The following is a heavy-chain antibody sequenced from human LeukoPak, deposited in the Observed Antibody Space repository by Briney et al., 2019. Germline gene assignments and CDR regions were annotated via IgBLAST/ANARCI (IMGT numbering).Heavy chain of an antibody. CDR3: AREFYSSGWYYFDY. CDR1: GYTFTGYY. CDR2: INPNSGGT. V-gene: IGHV1-2*02. J-gene: IGHJ4*02. Sequence: ASVKVSCKSSGYTFTGYYMHWVRQAPGQGLEWMGWINPNSGGTNYAQKFQGRVTMTRDTSISTAYMELSRLRSDDTAVYYCAREFYSSGWYYFDYWGQGTLVTVSS. D-gene: IGHD6-19*01.